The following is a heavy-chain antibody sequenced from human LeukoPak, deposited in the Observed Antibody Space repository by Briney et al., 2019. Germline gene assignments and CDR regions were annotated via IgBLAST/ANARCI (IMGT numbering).Heavy chain of an antibody. D-gene: IGHD2-2*01. J-gene: IGHJ4*02. CDR1: GFTFSTYW. V-gene: IGHV3-74*01. CDR2: MNNDGSIR. CDR3: ARHRCSSTTCSFDS. Sequence: PGGSLRLSCAASGFTFSTYWMHWVRQAPGKGLVWVSRMNNDGSIRDYADSVKGRFTISRDNAKNSLYLHMNSLRPEDTAFYHCARHRCSSTTCSFDSWGQGSLVTVSS.